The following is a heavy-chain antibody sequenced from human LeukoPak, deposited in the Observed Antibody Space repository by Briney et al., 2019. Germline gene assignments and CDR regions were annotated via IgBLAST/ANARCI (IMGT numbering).Heavy chain of an antibody. J-gene: IGHJ4*02. CDR1: GYTFTSYA. CDR2: INAGNGNT. Sequence: ASVKVSFKASGYTFTSYAMHWVRQAPGQRLEWMGWINAGNGNTKYSQKFQGRVTITRDTSASTAYMELSSLRSEDTAVYYCAREKYYYDSPAHYWGQGTLVTVSS. CDR3: AREKYYYDSPAHY. D-gene: IGHD3-22*01. V-gene: IGHV1-3*01.